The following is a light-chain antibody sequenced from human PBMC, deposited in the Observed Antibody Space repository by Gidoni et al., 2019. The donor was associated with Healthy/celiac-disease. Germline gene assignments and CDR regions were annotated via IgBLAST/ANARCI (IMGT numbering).Light chain of an antibody. V-gene: IGLV4-69*01. CDR2: LNSDGSH. CDR1: SGHSSYV. Sequence: QLVLTPSPSASASLVASVKLTCTLSSGHSSYVIAWHQQQPEKGPRYLMKLNSDGSHSKGDGIPDRFSGSSSGAERYLTISSLQYEDEADYYCQTWGTGIQVFGGGTKLTVL. CDR3: QTWGTGIQV. J-gene: IGLJ2*01.